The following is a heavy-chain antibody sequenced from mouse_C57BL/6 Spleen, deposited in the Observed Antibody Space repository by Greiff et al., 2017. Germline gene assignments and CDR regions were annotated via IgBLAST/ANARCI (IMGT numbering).Heavy chain of an antibody. CDR3: ARGPPGYGSSWDYAMDY. CDR2: IYPGSGNT. J-gene: IGHJ4*01. D-gene: IGHD1-1*01. V-gene: IGHV1-76*01. CDR1: GYTFTDYY. Sequence: QVQLQQSGAELVRPGASVKLSCKASGYTFTDYYINWVKQRPGQGLEWIARIYPGSGNTYYNEKFKGKATLTAEKSSSTAYMQLSSLTSEDSAVYFCARGPPGYGSSWDYAMDYWGQGTSVTVSS.